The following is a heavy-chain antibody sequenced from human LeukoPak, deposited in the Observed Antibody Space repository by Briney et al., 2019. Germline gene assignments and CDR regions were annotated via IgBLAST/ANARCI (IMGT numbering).Heavy chain of an antibody. J-gene: IGHJ4*02. CDR3: ARYVTGGHYFDY. D-gene: IGHD7-27*01. V-gene: IGHV4-59*01. Sequence: SETLSLTCTVSGGSISSYYWSWIRQPPGKGLEWIGYIYYSGSTNYNPSLKSRVTISVDTSKNQFSLKLSSVTAADTAVYYCARYVTGGHYFDYWGQGTLVTVSS. CDR2: IYYSGST. CDR1: GGSISSYY.